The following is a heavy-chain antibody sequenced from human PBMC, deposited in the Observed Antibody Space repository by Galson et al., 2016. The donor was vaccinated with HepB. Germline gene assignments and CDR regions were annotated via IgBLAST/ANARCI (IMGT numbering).Heavy chain of an antibody. Sequence: SVKVSCKASGYTFTTYYMHWVRQAPGQGLEWMGVINPSGGRTSYAQSFQGRVTVSSDASTSTVYMELSSLTFEDTAVYYCARDRLIAAYYYSGMDVWGQGTTVAVSS. V-gene: IGHV1-46*01. J-gene: IGHJ6*02. CDR1: GYTFTTYY. D-gene: IGHD2-15*01. CDR2: INPSGGRT. CDR3: ARDRLIAAYYYSGMDV.